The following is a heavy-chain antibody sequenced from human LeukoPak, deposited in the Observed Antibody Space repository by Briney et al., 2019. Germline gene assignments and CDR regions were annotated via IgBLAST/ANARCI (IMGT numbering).Heavy chain of an antibody. J-gene: IGHJ4*02. V-gene: IGHV4-61*01. CDR1: GGSVSSGSYY. Sequence: SETLSLTCTVSGGSVSSGSYYWSWIRQPPGKGLEWIGYTYYSGSTNYNPSLKSRVTISVDTSKNQFSLKLSSVTAADTAVYYCARFQQRGYSGYVLDYWGQGTLVTVSS. CDR2: TYYSGST. CDR3: ARFQQRGYSGYVLDY. D-gene: IGHD5-12*01.